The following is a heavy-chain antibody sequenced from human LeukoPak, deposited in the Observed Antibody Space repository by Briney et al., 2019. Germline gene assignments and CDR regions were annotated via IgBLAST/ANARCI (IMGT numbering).Heavy chain of an antibody. CDR3: ARTTEGGYTYDYFYYYYMDV. D-gene: IGHD5-18*01. CDR1: GGSISSYY. CDR2: IYYSGST. V-gene: IGHV4-59*01. Sequence: SETLSLTCTVSGGSISSYYWSWIRQPPGKGLEWIGYIYYSGSTNYNPSLKSRISISVDTSKNQFSLKLSSVTAADTAVYYCARTTEGGYTYDYFYYYYMDVWGKGTTVTISS. J-gene: IGHJ6*03.